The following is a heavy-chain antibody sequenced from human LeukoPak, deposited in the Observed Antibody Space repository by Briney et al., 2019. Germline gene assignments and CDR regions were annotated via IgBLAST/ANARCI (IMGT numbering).Heavy chain of an antibody. CDR2: IYESGST. J-gene: IGHJ4*02. CDR1: GGSISSGGYS. CDR3: ARGGGYDWWRFDY. D-gene: IGHD3-16*01. V-gene: IGHV4-30-2*01. Sequence: SETLSLTCAVSGGSISSGGYSWSWIRQPPGKGLEWIGYIYESGSTYYSPSLRSRVTISVDKFNNQFSLKLSSVTAADTAIYYCARGGGYDWWRFDYWGQGTRVTVSS.